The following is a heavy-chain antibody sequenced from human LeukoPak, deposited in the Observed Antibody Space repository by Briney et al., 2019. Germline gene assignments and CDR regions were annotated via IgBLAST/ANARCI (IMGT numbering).Heavy chain of an antibody. CDR1: VGSFSGYY. Sequence: SETLSLTCAVYVGSFSGYYLSWIRQPPGKGLEWIAEIDHSGRTNFNRSLKSRITISVDTSKKHFSLKLSSVTAADTAVYYCARKGLTKPLSVAVDFDSWGQGTLVTVSS. D-gene: IGHD6-19*01. V-gene: IGHV4-34*01. CDR2: IDHSGRT. J-gene: IGHJ4*02. CDR3: ARKGLTKPLSVAVDFDS.